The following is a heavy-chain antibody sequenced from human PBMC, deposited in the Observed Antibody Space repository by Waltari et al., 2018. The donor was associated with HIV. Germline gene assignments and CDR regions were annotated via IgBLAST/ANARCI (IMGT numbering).Heavy chain of an antibody. Sequence: QVQLVESGGGVVQPGRSLRLSCAASGFTFSSYAMHWVRQAPGKGLEWVAVISYDGSNKYYADSVKGRFTISRDNSKNTLYLQMNSLRAEDTAVYYCARGSGYYDSSGYYLFGYFDYWGQGTLVTVSS. V-gene: IGHV3-30*04. D-gene: IGHD3-22*01. CDR1: GFTFSSYA. J-gene: IGHJ4*02. CDR3: ARGSGYYDSSGYYLFGYFDY. CDR2: ISYDGSNK.